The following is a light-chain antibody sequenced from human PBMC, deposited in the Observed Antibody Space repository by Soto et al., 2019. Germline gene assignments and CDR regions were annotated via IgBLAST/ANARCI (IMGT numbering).Light chain of an antibody. V-gene: IGKV2-30*01. Sequence: GVMSQSPLSLPVTLGQPASIACRSSQSLVYSDGDTYLNWFQQRPVQSPRRLIYMVVNRDSGVPDRSSGSGSGTDFTLKISRVEAQDVGVYYCIQGTPWPRTFGPGTKVDI. CDR1: QSLVYSDGDTY. CDR2: MVV. CDR3: IQGTPWPRT. J-gene: IGKJ1*01.